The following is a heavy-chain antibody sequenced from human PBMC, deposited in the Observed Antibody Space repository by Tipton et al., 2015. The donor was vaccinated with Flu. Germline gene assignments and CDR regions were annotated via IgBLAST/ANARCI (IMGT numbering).Heavy chain of an antibody. D-gene: IGHD3-9*01. V-gene: IGHV4-39*07. Sequence: LRLSCTVSGGSISSSSYYWGWIRLPPGKGLEWIGSIYYGGHTYYNPSLKSRVTISVDTSKNQFSLNVRSVTAADTAVYFCARIFYDSSTADYTFDYWGQGTLVTVSS. CDR3: ARIFYDSSTADYTFDY. CDR2: IYYGGHT. J-gene: IGHJ4*02. CDR1: GGSISSSSYY.